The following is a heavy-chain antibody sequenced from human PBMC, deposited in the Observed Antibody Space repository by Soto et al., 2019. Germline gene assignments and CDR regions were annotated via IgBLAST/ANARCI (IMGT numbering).Heavy chain of an antibody. CDR2: ISGSGGST. Sequence: GGSLRLSCAASGFTFSSYAMSWVRQAPGKGLEWVSAISGSGGSTYYADSVKGRFTISRDNSKNTLYLQMNSLRAEDTAVYYCAKDGSDILTGLYFDYWGQGTLVTVSS. CDR3: AKDGSDILTGLYFDY. V-gene: IGHV3-23*01. D-gene: IGHD3-9*01. CDR1: GFTFSSYA. J-gene: IGHJ4*02.